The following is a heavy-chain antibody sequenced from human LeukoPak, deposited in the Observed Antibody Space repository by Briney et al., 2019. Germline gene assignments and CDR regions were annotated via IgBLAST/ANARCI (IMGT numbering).Heavy chain of an antibody. CDR2: ISGSGGST. Sequence: HPGGSLRLSCAASGFTFSSYAMSWVRQAPGKGLEWVSAISGSGGSTYYADSVKGRFTISRDNSKNTLYLQMNSLRAEDTAVYYCAKAGQLAPYFDYWGQGTLVTVSS. D-gene: IGHD6-6*01. V-gene: IGHV3-23*01. CDR3: AKAGQLAPYFDY. J-gene: IGHJ4*02. CDR1: GFTFSSYA.